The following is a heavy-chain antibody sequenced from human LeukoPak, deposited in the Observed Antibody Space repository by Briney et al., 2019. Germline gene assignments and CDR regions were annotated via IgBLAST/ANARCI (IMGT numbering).Heavy chain of an antibody. V-gene: IGHV1-69*04. Sequence: SVKVSCKASGGTFSSYAISWVRQAPGQGLEWMGRIIPILGIANYAQKFQGRVTITADKSTSTAYMELSSLRSEDTAVYYCARSDTAMVPGADWGQGTLVTVSS. J-gene: IGHJ4*02. CDR2: IIPILGIA. CDR3: ARSDTAMVPGAD. CDR1: GGTFSSYA. D-gene: IGHD5-18*01.